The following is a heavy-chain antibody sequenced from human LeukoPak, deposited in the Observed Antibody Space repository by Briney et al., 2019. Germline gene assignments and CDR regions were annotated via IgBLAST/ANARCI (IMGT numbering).Heavy chain of an antibody. Sequence: PGGSLRLSCAASGFTFSSYAMSWVRQAPGKGLEWVSAIRDSGSSTHYADSVKGRFTTSRDNSKNTLFLQMNSLRAEDTAVYYCAKGSWPKVTAISYYFDYWGQGTLVTVSS. CDR1: GFTFSSYA. CDR3: AKGSWPKVTAISYYFDY. CDR2: IRDSGSST. V-gene: IGHV3-23*01. D-gene: IGHD2-21*02. J-gene: IGHJ4*02.